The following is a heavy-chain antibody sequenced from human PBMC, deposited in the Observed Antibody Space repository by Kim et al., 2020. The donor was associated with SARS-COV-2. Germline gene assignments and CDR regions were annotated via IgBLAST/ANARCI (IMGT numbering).Heavy chain of an antibody. Sequence: ASVKVSCKASGYTFTYYALHWVRQATGQRLEWMGWINAGNGNTKYSQKFQGRVTISRDTSASTAYMELSSLRSEDTAIYYCARDLYSGSFYYYYGMDVWGRGTTVTVSS. CDR1: GYTFTYYA. D-gene: IGHD1-26*01. CDR3: ARDLYSGSFYYYYGMDV. J-gene: IGHJ6*02. V-gene: IGHV1-3*01. CDR2: INAGNGNT.